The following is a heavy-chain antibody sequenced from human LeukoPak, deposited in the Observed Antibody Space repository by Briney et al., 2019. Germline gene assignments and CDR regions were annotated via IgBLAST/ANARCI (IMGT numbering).Heavy chain of an antibody. J-gene: IGHJ4*02. CDR1: GFTFSGSA. V-gene: IGHV3-73*01. CDR3: TRHEPVDTAMVTDY. Sequence: PGGSLRLSCAASGFTFSGSAMHWVRQASGKGLEWVGRIRSKANSYATEYAASVKGRFTISRDDSKNTAYLQMNSLKTEDTAVYYCTRHEPVDTAMVTDYWGQGTLVTVSS. D-gene: IGHD5-18*01. CDR2: IRSKANSYAT.